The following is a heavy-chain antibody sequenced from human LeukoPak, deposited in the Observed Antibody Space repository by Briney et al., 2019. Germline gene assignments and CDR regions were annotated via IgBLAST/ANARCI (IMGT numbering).Heavy chain of an antibody. V-gene: IGHV4-4*08. Sequence: SETLSLTCTVSGGSISGYYWSWIRQPPGKGLEFIGYIYSRGSGNYNPSLKSRVSISVDTSKNQFSLMLKSVTAADTAVYYCARDTNYDFCDYWGQGTLVTVSS. CDR3: ARDTNYDFCDY. J-gene: IGHJ4*02. CDR2: IYSRGSG. CDR1: GGSISGYY. D-gene: IGHD3-3*01.